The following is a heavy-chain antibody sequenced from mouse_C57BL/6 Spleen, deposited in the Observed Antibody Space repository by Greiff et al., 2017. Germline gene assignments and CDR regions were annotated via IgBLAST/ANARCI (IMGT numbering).Heavy chain of an antibody. CDR1: GYTFTSYW. J-gene: IGHJ3*01. CDR2: IDPSDSYT. CDR3: ARSGSTMVTTMGSY. Sequence: VKLQQPGAELVMPGASVKLSCKASGYTFTSYWMHWVKQRPGQGLEWIGEIDPSDSYTNYNQKFKGKSTLTVDKSSSTAYMQLSSLTSEDSAVYYCARSGSTMVTTMGSYWGQGTLVTVSA. D-gene: IGHD2-2*01. V-gene: IGHV1-69*01.